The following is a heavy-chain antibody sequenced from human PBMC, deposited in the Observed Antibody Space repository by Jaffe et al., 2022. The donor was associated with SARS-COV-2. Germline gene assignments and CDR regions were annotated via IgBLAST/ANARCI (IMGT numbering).Heavy chain of an antibody. D-gene: IGHD3-9*01. Sequence: EVQLVESGGGLVQPGGSLRLSCAASGFTVSSNYMSWVRQAPGKGLEWVSVIYSGGSTYYADSVKGRFTISRDNSKNTLYLQMNSLRAEDTAVYYCARVHYDILTGYFIDWPLGAFDIWGQGTMVTVSS. CDR1: GFTVSSNY. V-gene: IGHV3-66*02. CDR2: IYSGGST. J-gene: IGHJ3*02. CDR3: ARVHYDILTGYFIDWPLGAFDI.